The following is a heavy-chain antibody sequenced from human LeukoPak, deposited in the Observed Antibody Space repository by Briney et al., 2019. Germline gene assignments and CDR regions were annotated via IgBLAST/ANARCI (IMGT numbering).Heavy chain of an antibody. CDR3: ARLFSLTTMILNAT. J-gene: IGHJ5*02. Sequence: SETLSLTCTVSGGSISSGSYYWGWIRQPPGKGLEWIGNIYYSGSTYYNPSLKSRVTISVDTSKNQFSLKRSSVTAADTAVYYCARLFSLTTMILNATWGQGTLVTVSS. D-gene: IGHD3-22*01. CDR1: GGSISSGSYY. CDR2: IYYSGST. V-gene: IGHV4-39*01.